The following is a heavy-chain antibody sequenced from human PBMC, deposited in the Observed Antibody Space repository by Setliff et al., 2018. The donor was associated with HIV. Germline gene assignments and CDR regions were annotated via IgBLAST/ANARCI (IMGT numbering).Heavy chain of an antibody. J-gene: IGHJ3*02. V-gene: IGHV4-61*02. CDR3: TRQSPVAGSGACES. D-gene: IGHD6-19*01. CDR2: IYTSGNT. Sequence: SETLSLTCTVSGDSLSSGGYYWSWIRQPAGQGLEWIGRIYTSGNTNYNPSTNYNPSLKSRITISLETYRNQFTLRVTSVTATDTAVYYCTRQSPVAGSGACESWGQGTMVTVS. CDR1: GDSLSSGGYY.